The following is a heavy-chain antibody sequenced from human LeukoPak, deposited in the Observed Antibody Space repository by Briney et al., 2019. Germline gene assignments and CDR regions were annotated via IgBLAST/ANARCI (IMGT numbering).Heavy chain of an antibody. CDR2: ISGSGGST. D-gene: IGHD5-12*01. CDR1: GFTFSSYA. V-gene: IGHV3-23*01. Sequence: GGSLRLSCAASGFTFSSYAVSWVRQAPGKGLEWVSAISGSGGSTYYADSVKGRFTISRDNSKNTLYLQMNSLRAEDTAVYYCAKDKSGYDWAYDYWGQGTLVTVFS. CDR3: AKDKSGYDWAYDY. J-gene: IGHJ4*02.